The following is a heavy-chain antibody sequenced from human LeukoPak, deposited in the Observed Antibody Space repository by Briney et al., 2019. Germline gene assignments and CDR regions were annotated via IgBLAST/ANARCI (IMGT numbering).Heavy chain of an antibody. V-gene: IGHV4-34*01. Sequence: KPSETLSLTCTVSNGSFSLYYWAWIRQPPGKGLEWIGEIDHSGDTNYNPSLQSRLTMSVDTSKKQFSLRLNSVTAADTAVYFCARGPPNGYSYGPFEYWGQGVLVTVSS. CDR2: IDHSGDT. J-gene: IGHJ4*02. CDR3: ARGPPNGYSYGPFEY. D-gene: IGHD5-18*01. CDR1: NGSFSLYY.